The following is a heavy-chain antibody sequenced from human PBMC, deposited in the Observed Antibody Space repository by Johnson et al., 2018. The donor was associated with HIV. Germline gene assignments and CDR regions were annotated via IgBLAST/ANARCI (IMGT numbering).Heavy chain of an antibody. D-gene: IGHD3-3*01. CDR1: GFTFDDYG. CDR3: TTGELWNGYYLHDAFDI. V-gene: IGHV3-15*01. Sequence: VQLVESGGGVVRPGGSLRLSCAASGFTFDDYGMSWVRQAPGNGLEWVGRIRSKTDGGTTEYAAPVKGRFTISRDDSKNTLYLQMNSLKTEDTAVYYCTTGELWNGYYLHDAFDIWGQGTMVTVSS. CDR2: IRSKTDGGTT. J-gene: IGHJ3*02.